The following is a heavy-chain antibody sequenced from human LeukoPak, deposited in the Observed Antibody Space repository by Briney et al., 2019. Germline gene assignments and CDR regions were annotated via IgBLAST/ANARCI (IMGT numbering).Heavy chain of an antibody. Sequence: ASVKVSCKASGYTFTSYDINWVRQATGQGLEWMGRMNPNSGNTGYAQKFQGRVTMTRNTSISTAYIELSSLRSEDTAVYYCARGRSCSGGSCYYDYWGQGTLVTVSS. CDR1: GYTFTSYD. D-gene: IGHD2-15*01. V-gene: IGHV1-8*01. CDR3: ARGRSCSGGSCYYDY. J-gene: IGHJ4*02. CDR2: MNPNSGNT.